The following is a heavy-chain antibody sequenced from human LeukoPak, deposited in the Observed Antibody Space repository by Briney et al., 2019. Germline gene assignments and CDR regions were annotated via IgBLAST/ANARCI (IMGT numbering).Heavy chain of an antibody. CDR1: GYSFTTYW. J-gene: IGHJ4*02. CDR3: ARLRTDYGGQYFLDY. CDR2: IFPRDSDT. D-gene: IGHD4-23*01. V-gene: IGHV5-51*01. Sequence: GESLKISCKTSGYSFTTYWIAWVRQMPGRGLEWMGIIFPRDSDTIYSPSFEGQVTFSVDKSITTAHLQWSSLKASDTAIYYCARLRTDYGGQYFLDYWGQGTLVTVSS.